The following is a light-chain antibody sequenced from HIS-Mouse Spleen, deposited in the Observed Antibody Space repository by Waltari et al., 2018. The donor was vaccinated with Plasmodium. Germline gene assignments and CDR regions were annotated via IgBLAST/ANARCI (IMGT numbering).Light chain of an antibody. CDR1: SRDVGSYNL. V-gene: IGLV2-23*03. Sequence: QSALPQPASVSGSPGQSIPIPCTGTSRDVGSYNLVSWYQQHPGKAPKLMIYEGSKRPSGVSNRFSGSKSGNTASLTISGLQAEDEADYYCCSYAGSSTFVFGGGTKLTVL. J-gene: IGLJ3*02. CDR3: CSYAGSSTFV. CDR2: EGS.